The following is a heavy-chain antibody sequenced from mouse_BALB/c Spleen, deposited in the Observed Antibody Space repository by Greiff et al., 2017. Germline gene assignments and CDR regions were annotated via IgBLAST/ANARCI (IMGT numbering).Heavy chain of an antibody. CDR2: ISDGGSYT. V-gene: IGHV5-4*02. D-gene: IGHD1-1*01. CDR1: GFTFSDYY. Sequence: EVKLVESGGGLVKPGGSLKLSCAASGFTFSDYYMYWVRQTPEKRLEWVATISDGGSYTYYPDSVKGRFTISRDNAKNNLYLQMSSLKSEDTAMYYCAREGRGRPYYFDYWGQGTTLTVSS. J-gene: IGHJ2*01. CDR3: AREGRGRPYYFDY.